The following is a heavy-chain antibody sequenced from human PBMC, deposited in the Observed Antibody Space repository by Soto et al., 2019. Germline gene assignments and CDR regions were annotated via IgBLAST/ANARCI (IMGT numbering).Heavy chain of an antibody. CDR3: ARVVYYGMDV. Sequence: QVTLKESGPMLVKPTETLTLTCTFSGFSFSNPRMSVSWIRQPPGKALEWLAHISSSDEKSYSTALKSRLNISNDTSKSQVVLTMTNMDPMDTATYYCARVVYYGMDVWGHGTTVTVSS. CDR2: ISSSDEK. D-gene: IGHD2-15*01. CDR1: GFSFSNPRMS. V-gene: IGHV2-26*01. J-gene: IGHJ6*01.